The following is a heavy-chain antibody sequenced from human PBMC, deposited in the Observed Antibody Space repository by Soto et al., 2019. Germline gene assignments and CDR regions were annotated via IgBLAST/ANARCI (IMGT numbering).Heavy chain of an antibody. D-gene: IGHD3-22*01. CDR1: GYTFTVYY. CDR3: TKDQVEAYYDTSGSQGS. V-gene: IGHV1-2*02. CDR2: INPKSGGT. J-gene: IGHJ5*02. Sequence: GASVKVSCKASGYTFTVYYMHWVRQAPGQGLEWMGWINPKSGGTMYPQKFQGRVTMTWDTSISTAYMALTSLRAEDTAVYFCTKDQVEAYYDTSGSQGSWGQGTLVTVSS.